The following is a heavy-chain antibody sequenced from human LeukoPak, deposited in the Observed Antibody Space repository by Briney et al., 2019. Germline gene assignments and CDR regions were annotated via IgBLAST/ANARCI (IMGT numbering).Heavy chain of an antibody. CDR3: AKGEKTRPFGGVIDY. Sequence: GGSLRLSCAASGFTFSGYWMHWVRQAPGKGLVWVSAVSDSGGSTYYADSVKGRFTISRDNSKNTLYLQMNSLRAEDTAVYYCAKGEKTRPFGGVIDYWGQGTLVTVSS. CDR2: VSDSGGST. J-gene: IGHJ4*02. D-gene: IGHD3-16*02. CDR1: GFTFSGYW. V-gene: IGHV3-23*01.